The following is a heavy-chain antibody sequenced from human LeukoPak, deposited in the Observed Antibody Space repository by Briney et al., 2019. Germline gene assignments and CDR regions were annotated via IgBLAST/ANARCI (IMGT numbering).Heavy chain of an antibody. D-gene: IGHD1-26*01. CDR3: ARGGSRGSLDN. Sequence: GGSLRLSCAASGFTFENYWMIWVRQAPGKGLEWVAHIKEGGSEKYYADSVEGRFTISRDNAENSLYLEMNGLRVEDTAVYYCARGGSRGSLDNWGQGALVTVSS. CDR1: GFTFENYW. J-gene: IGHJ4*02. CDR2: IKEGGSEK. V-gene: IGHV3-7*04.